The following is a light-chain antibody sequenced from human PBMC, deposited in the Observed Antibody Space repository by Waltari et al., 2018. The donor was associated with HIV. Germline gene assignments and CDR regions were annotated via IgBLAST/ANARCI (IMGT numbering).Light chain of an antibody. V-gene: IGKV1-17*01. CDR3: LPHNRFPWT. CDR2: AAS. CDR1: KGITND. J-gene: IGKJ1*01. Sequence: DIQMTKSPSSLSASVGDRVTITRRASKGITNDLGKDHQKPGEVPKRLIYAASNLESGVPSRFSGGGAETEFTFTIASLQAEDFATYGCLPHNRFPWTLGQAPKVEI.